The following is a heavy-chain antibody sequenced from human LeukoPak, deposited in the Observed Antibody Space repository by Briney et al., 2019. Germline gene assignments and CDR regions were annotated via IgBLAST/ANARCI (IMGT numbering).Heavy chain of an antibody. CDR3: ARGRSGRITIFGVVIESPPGGMDV. J-gene: IGHJ6*02. D-gene: IGHD3-3*01. V-gene: IGHV1-2*02. Sequence: ASVKVSCKASGYTFTGYYMHWVRQAPGQGLEWMGWINPNSGGTNYAQKFQGRVTMTRDTSISTAYMELSSLRSEDTAVYYCARGRSGRITIFGVVIESPPGGMDVWGQGTTVTVSS. CDR1: GYTFTGYY. CDR2: INPNSGGT.